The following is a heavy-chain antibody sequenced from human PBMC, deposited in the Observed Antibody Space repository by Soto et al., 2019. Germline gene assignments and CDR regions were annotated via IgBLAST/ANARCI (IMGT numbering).Heavy chain of an antibody. CDR1: GASISSSDCY. V-gene: IGHV4-39*01. D-gene: IGHD1-20*01. J-gene: IGHJ6*02. Sequence: KTSETLSLTCTVSGASISSSDCYWGWIRQPPGKGLEWIGSIYSTGSTYYNPSLKSRVTISIDTSKNQFSLKLSSVTAADTAVYSCARHAGLYNSNGMDVWGQGTTVTVSS. CDR2: IYSTGST. CDR3: ARHAGLYNSNGMDV.